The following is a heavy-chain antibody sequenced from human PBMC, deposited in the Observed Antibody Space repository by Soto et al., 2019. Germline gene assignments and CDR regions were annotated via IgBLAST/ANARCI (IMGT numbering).Heavy chain of an antibody. J-gene: IGHJ4*02. V-gene: IGHV3-64D*08. CDR1: GFTFSRYA. CDR3: VKSARYEDDD. D-gene: IGHD5-12*01. Sequence: EVQLVESGGGLVQPGGSLRLSCSASGFTFSRYAMNWVRQAPGKGLEYVSAISTGGDSTYYADSVRGRFTISRDNSKNSLYLEMNSLRADDTAVYFCVKSARYEDDDLGQGTLVTVSS. CDR2: ISTGGDST.